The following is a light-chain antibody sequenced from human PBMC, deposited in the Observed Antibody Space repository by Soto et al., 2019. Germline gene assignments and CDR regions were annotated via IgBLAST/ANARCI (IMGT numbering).Light chain of an antibody. J-gene: IGLJ3*02. V-gene: IGLV2-14*01. Sequence: QSALTQPASLSGSPGQSITISCTGTSSDIGAYDYVSWFQQHPGKAPKLMISEVNNRPSGVSNRFSGSKSGNTAYLTISGLQVEDEADYYCSSYTGSDSWVFGGGTKLTVL. CDR3: SSYTGSDSWV. CDR2: EVN. CDR1: SSDIGAYDY.